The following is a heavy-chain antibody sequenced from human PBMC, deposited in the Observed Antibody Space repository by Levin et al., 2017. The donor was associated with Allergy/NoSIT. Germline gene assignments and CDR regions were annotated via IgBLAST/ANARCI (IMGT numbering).Heavy chain of an antibody. CDR3: ARGAGYSGYDWVPYYFDY. J-gene: IGHJ4*02. CDR1: GFTFRSYS. V-gene: IGHV3-48*02. CDR2: ISSSSSTI. D-gene: IGHD5-12*01. Sequence: LSLTCAASGFTFRSYSMNWVRQAPGKGLEWVSYISSSSSTIYYADSVKGRFTISRDNAKNSLYLQMNSLRDEDTAVYYCARGAGYSGYDWVPYYFDYWGQGTLVTVSS.